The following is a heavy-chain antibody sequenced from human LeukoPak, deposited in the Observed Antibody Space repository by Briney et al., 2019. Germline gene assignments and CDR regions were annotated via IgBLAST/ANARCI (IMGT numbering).Heavy chain of an antibody. V-gene: IGHV3-23*01. CDR2: ISGSGGST. CDR3: AKARRPGIAAAGMDY. J-gene: IGHJ4*02. Sequence: GGSLRLSCTASDFTFSSYAMSWVRQAPGKGLEWVSAISGSGGSTYYADSVKGRFTISRDNSKNTLYLQMNSLRAEDTAVYYCAKARRPGIAAAGMDYWGQGTLVTVSS. D-gene: IGHD6-13*01. CDR1: DFTFSSYA.